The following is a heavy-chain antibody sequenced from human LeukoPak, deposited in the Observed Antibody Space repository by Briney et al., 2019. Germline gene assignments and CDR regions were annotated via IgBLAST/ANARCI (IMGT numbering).Heavy chain of an antibody. D-gene: IGHD3-9*01. CDR2: INPNSGGT. CDR1: GYTFTGYY. Sequence: GASVKVSCKASGYTFTGYYMHWVRQAPGQGLEWMGRINPNSGGTNYAQKFQGRVTMTRDTSISTAYMELSRLRSDDTAVYYCAGDRADILTGYFDAFDIWGQGTMVTVSS. V-gene: IGHV1-2*06. CDR3: AGDRADILTGYFDAFDI. J-gene: IGHJ3*02.